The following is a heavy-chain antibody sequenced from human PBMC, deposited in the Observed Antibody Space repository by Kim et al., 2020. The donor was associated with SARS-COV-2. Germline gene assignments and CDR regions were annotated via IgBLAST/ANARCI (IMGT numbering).Heavy chain of an antibody. J-gene: IGHJ6*02. D-gene: IGHD3-10*01. V-gene: IGHV4-59*13. CDR3: ARSLWFPGGSGSIGVGYYYYYGMDV. Sequence: SETLSLTCTVSGGSISSYYWSWIRQPPGKGLEWIGYIYYSGSTNYNPSLKSRVTISVDTSKNQFSLKLSSVTAADTAVYYCARSLWFPGGSGSIGVGYYYYYGMDVWGQGTTVTVSS. CDR1: GGSISSYY. CDR2: IYYSGST.